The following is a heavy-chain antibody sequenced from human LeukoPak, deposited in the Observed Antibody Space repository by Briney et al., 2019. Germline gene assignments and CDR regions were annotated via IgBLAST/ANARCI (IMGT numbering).Heavy chain of an antibody. CDR3: ASSGSYRFDY. Sequence: GGSLRLSCAASGFTFNTYTMNWVRQAPGKGLEWVSHITASGTAMFYADSVKGRFTISRDNAKNSLYLQMNSLRDEDTAVYYCASSGSYRFDYWGQGTLVTVSS. J-gene: IGHJ4*02. D-gene: IGHD1-26*01. CDR1: GFTFNTYT. CDR2: ITASGTAM. V-gene: IGHV3-48*02.